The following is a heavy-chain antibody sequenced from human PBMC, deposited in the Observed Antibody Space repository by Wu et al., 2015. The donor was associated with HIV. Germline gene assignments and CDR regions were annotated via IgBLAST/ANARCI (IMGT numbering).Heavy chain of an antibody. Sequence: QLVQSGAEVEEAWASVRSPARRSGYTFTSYGSQLGGDRPLGQGTLSGWMISAYNGNTNYAQKLQGRVTMTTDTSTSTAYMELRSLRSDDTAVYYCARVVYYDSSGYLRSDNPPWFDPWGQGTLVTVSS. V-gene: IGHV1-18*01. CDR2: ISAYNGNT. CDR1: GYTFTSYG. D-gene: IGHD3-22*01. CDR3: ARVVYYDSSGYLRSDNPPWFDP. J-gene: IGHJ5*02.